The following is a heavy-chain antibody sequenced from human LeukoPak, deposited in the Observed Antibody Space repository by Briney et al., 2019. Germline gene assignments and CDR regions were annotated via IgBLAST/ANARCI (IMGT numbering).Heavy chain of an antibody. V-gene: IGHV4-39*01. CDR1: GGSISSSSYY. Sequence: SETLSLTCTVSGGSISSSSYYWGWIRQPPGKGLGWIGSIYYSGSTYYNPSLKSRVTISVDTSKNQFSLKLSSVTAADTAVYYCARHRIAVYYYDSSGIDAFDIWGQGTMVTVSS. CDR3: ARHRIAVYYYDSSGIDAFDI. D-gene: IGHD3-22*01. CDR2: IYYSGST. J-gene: IGHJ3*02.